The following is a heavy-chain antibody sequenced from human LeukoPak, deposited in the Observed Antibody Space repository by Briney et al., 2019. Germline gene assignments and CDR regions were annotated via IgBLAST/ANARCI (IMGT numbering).Heavy chain of an antibody. J-gene: IGHJ4*02. CDR1: GYTFTSYG. Sequence: ASVKVSCKASGYTFTSYGINWVRQATGQGLEWMGWMNPNSGNTSYAQKFQGRVTMTSSTSISTVYMELRSLRSEDTALYYCARGTTGYSSGWYGIRWGQGTRVTVSS. V-gene: IGHV1-8*02. D-gene: IGHD6-19*01. CDR2: MNPNSGNT. CDR3: ARGTTGYSSGWYGIR.